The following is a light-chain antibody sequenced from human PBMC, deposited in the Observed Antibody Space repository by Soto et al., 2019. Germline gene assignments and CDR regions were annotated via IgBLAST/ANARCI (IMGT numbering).Light chain of an antibody. J-gene: IGKJ5*01. Sequence: EIGLTQSPGTLSLSPGEEATLSCRASQSVDSNYLAWYQQKPGQTPRLIIYGASGRADGIPHRFSGSGFGTDFTLTISKVEPEDFAVYYCQQYGTPRSVTFGQGTRLDI. CDR1: QSVDSNY. V-gene: IGKV3-20*01. CDR2: GAS. CDR3: QQYGTPRSVT.